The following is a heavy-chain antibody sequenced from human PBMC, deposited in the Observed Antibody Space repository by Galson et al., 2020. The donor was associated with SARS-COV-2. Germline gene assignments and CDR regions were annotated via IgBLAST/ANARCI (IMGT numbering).Heavy chain of an antibody. CDR2: ISYDGSNK. J-gene: IGHJ4*02. D-gene: IGHD2-15*01. CDR1: GFTFSSYA. CDR3: ARERYCSGGSCFDY. V-gene: IGHV3-30*04. Sequence: GGSLRLSCAASGFTFSSYAMHWVRQAPGKGLEWVAVISYDGSNKYYADSVKGRFTISRDNSKNTLYLQMNSLRAEDTAVYYCARERYCSGGSCFDYWGQGTLVTVSS.